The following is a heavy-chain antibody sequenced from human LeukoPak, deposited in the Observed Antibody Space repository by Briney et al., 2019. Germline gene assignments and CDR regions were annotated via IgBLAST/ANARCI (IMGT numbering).Heavy chain of an antibody. V-gene: IGHV3-23*01. CDR1: GFTFSAFA. D-gene: IGHD2-21*02. Sequence: PGGSLRLSCAASGFTFSAFAMSWVRQAPGKGLQWVSAISATGGTTYYADSVKGRFTSSRDNSKNVLYLQLSSLRAKDTAIYYCAKGKQTAFLDWFDPWGQGTLVTVSS. CDR3: AKGKQTAFLDWFDP. J-gene: IGHJ5*02. CDR2: ISATGGTT.